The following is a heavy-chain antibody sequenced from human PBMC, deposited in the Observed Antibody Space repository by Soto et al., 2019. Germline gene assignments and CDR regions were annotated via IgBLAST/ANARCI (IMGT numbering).Heavy chain of an antibody. CDR3: ARDPSYYGMDV. J-gene: IGHJ6*02. CDR1: GFTFTSSA. Sequence: GASVKGSCKASGFTFTSSAMQWVRQARGQRLEWIGWIVVGSGNTKYSQKFQGRVTITRDTSASTAYMELSSLRSEDTAVYYCARDPSYYGMDVWGQGTTVTVSS. V-gene: IGHV1-58*02. CDR2: IVVGSGNT.